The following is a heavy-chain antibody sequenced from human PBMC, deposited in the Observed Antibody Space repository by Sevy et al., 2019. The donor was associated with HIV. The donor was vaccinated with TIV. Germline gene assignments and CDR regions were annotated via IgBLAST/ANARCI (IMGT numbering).Heavy chain of an antibody. CDR3: ARGGGYCGGDCYSIDY. CDR1: GFTFSSYV. V-gene: IGHV3-30*03. J-gene: IGHJ4*02. CDR2: ICYDGTIK. Sequence: GGSLRLSCAASGFTFSSYVMHWVRQAPGKGLEWVALICYDGTIKYYADSVKGRFTISRDNSKDILFLQMNSLTPEDTAGDYCARGGGYCGGDCYSIDYWGQGALVTVSS. D-gene: IGHD2-21*02.